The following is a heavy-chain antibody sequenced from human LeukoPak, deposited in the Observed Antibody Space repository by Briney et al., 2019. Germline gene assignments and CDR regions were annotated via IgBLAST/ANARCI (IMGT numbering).Heavy chain of an antibody. D-gene: IGHD6-19*01. V-gene: IGHV3-48*03. CDR2: ISSSGATR. CDR3: ARGHSGWYDY. Sequence: GGSLRLSCAASGFTFSSYEMNWVRQAPGKGLEWVSYISSSGATRYYADSVKGRFTISRDNSKNTLYLQMNSLRAEDTAVYYCARGHSGWYDYWGQGTLVTVSS. CDR1: GFTFSSYE. J-gene: IGHJ4*02.